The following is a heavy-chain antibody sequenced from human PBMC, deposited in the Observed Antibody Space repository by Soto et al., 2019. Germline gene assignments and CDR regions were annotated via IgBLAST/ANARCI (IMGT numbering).Heavy chain of an antibody. J-gene: IGHJ4*02. CDR1: GFTFSAYW. D-gene: IGHD1-1*01. CDR2: VSDDGSTA. CDR3: ARGPRVSSTGTGAH. Sequence: GGSLRLSCAVSGFTFSAYWMHWVRQVPGKGLTWVSRVSDDGSTATYADSVKGRFVISRDNAKNSLYLEMNTLRVDDSGLYYCARGPRVSSTGTGAHWGRGTLVTVSS. V-gene: IGHV3-74*01.